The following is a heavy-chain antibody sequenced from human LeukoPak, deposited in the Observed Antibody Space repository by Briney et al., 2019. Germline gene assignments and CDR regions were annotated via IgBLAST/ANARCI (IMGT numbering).Heavy chain of an antibody. J-gene: IGHJ6*02. D-gene: IGHD4-11*01. CDR3: AKVISMTTYYYGMDV. V-gene: IGHV3-30*18. Sequence: PGGSLRLSCAASGFTFSSYGMHWVRQAPGKGLEWVAVISYDGSNKYYADSVKGRFTISRDNSKNTLYLQMNSLRAEDTAVYYCAKVISMTTYYYGMDVWGQGTTVTVSS. CDR1: GFTFSSYG. CDR2: ISYDGSNK.